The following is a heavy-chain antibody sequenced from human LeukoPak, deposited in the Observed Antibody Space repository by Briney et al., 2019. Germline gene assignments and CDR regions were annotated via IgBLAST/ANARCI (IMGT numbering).Heavy chain of an antibody. CDR3: AKGSCSSTSCRIDY. CDR1: GFTFSSYA. CDR2: ISGSGGST. Sequence: GGSLRLSCAASGFTFSSYAMSWVRQAPGKGLEWVSAISGSGGSTYYADSVKGRFTISRDNSKDTLYLQMNSLRAEDTAVYYCAKGSCSSTSCRIDYWGQGTLVTVSS. J-gene: IGHJ4*02. D-gene: IGHD2-2*01. V-gene: IGHV3-23*01.